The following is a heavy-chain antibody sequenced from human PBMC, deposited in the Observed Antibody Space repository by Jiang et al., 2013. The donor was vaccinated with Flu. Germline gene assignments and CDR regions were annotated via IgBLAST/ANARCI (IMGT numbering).Heavy chain of an antibody. CDR2: TYYRSKWYN. D-gene: IGHD3-10*01. J-gene: IGHJ6*02. CDR3: AREGRVRITMVRGVIEYYYYGMDV. Sequence: SRGLEWLGRTYYRSKWYNDYAVSVKSRITINPDTSKNQFSLQLNSVTPEDTAVYYCAREGRVRITMVRGVIEYYYYGMDVWGQGTTVTVSS. V-gene: IGHV6-1*01.